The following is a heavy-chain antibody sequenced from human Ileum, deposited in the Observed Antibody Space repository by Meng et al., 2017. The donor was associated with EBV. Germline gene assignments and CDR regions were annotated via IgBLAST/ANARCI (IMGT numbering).Heavy chain of an antibody. CDR1: GGSISSSNYC. Sequence: QLQLQESGPGLVKPSESLYFTCSVSGGSISSSNYCWGWIRQPPGKGLEWIQSICYTDYTYYNPSLKSRVTISADKSKNQFSLRLNSLTAADTAVYYCAMGPDYAKTGYWGQGTLVTVSS. CDR2: ICYTDYT. V-gene: IGHV4-39*01. D-gene: IGHD4-17*01. J-gene: IGHJ4*02. CDR3: AMGPDYAKTGY.